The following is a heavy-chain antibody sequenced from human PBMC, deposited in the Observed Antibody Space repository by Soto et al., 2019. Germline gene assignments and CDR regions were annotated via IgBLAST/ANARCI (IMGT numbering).Heavy chain of an antibody. Sequence: ASVKGSWKAPGYTLTSYRIGWVRQAPGQELEWMGWISAYNGNTNYAQKLQGRVTMTTDTSTSTAYMELRSLRSDDTAVYYCARDLGCDFRRGDDAFDIWGQGPMVTVSS. CDR3: ARDLGCDFRRGDDAFDI. CDR2: ISAYNGNT. V-gene: IGHV1-18*01. CDR1: GYTLTSYR. J-gene: IGHJ3*02. D-gene: IGHD3-3*01.